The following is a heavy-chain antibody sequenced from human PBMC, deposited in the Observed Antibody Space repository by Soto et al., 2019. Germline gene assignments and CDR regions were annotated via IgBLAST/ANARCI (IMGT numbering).Heavy chain of an antibody. Sequence: PGGSLRLSCAASGFTFSSYSMNWVRQAPGKGLEWVSSISSSSYIYYADSVKGRFTISRDNAKNSLYLQMNSLRAEDTAVYYCARAGYGYNYPFDYWGQGTLLTVSS. D-gene: IGHD5-12*01. CDR1: GFTFSSYS. CDR2: ISSSSYI. J-gene: IGHJ4*02. V-gene: IGHV3-21*01. CDR3: ARAGYGYNYPFDY.